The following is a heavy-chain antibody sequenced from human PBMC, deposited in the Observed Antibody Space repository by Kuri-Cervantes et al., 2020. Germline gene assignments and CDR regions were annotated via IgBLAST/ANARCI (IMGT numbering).Heavy chain of an antibody. J-gene: IGHJ6*03. Sequence: SVKVSCKASGGTFSSYAISWVRQAPGQGLEWMGGIIPIFGTANYAQKFQGRVTITTDESTSTAYMELSSLGSEDTAVYYCARHDYGDGPYYYYYYMDVWGKGTTVTVSS. CDR3: ARHDYGDGPYYYYYYMDV. CDR1: GGTFSSYA. CDR2: IIPIFGTA. V-gene: IGHV1-69*05. D-gene: IGHD4-17*01.